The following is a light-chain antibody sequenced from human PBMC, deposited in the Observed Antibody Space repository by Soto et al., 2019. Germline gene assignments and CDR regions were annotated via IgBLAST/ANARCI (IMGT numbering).Light chain of an antibody. J-gene: IGLJ1*01. CDR1: SSDVGGYDY. V-gene: IGLV2-14*01. Sequence: AGSRGQSITISCTGTSSDVGGYDYVSWYQHHPGKAPKLTIYEVSNRPSGVSNRFSGSKSGNTASLTISGLQAEDEAEYYCSSYTSSSTDVFGPGTMVTVL. CDR3: SSYTSSSTDV. CDR2: EVS.